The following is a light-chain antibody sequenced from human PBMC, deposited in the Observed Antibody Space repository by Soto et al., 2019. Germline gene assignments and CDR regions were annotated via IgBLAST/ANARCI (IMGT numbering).Light chain of an antibody. CDR3: QQSYSTPIT. CDR1: QSISSY. J-gene: IGKJ5*01. CDR2: AAS. Sequence: DIKMTQSPSSLSAAVGDRVTITCRASQSISSYLNWYQQKPGKAPKLLIYAASSLQSGVPSRFSGSGSGTDFTLTISSLQPADFATYYCQQSYSTPITFGQGTRLEIK. V-gene: IGKV1-39*01.